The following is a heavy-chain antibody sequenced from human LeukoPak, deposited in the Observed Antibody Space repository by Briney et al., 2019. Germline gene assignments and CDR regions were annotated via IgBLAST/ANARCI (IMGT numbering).Heavy chain of an antibody. D-gene: IGHD6-19*01. CDR3: ARDWTGAVADF. CDR1: EFTLSSYW. CDR2: INSDGSRT. J-gene: IGHJ4*02. Sequence: PGGSLRLSCAASEFTLSSYWMHWVRQAPGKGLVWVSRINSDGSRTSYADSVKGRFTISRDNAKNTLYLQMNSLRAEDTAVYYCARDWTGAVADFWGQGTLVTVSS. V-gene: IGHV3-74*01.